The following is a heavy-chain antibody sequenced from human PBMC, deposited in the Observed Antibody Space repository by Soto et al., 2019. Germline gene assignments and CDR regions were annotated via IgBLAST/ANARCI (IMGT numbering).Heavy chain of an antibody. J-gene: IGHJ4*02. V-gene: IGHV4-34*01. CDR2: INHSGST. CDR3: ARGGGAYIWGSYRFDY. D-gene: IGHD3-16*02. CDR1: GGSFSGYY. Sequence: SETLSLTCAVYGGSFSGYYWSWIRQPPGKGLEWIGEINHSGSTNYNPSLKSRVTISVDTSKNQFSLKLSSVTAADTAVYYCARGGGAYIWGSYRFDYWGQGTLVTVSS.